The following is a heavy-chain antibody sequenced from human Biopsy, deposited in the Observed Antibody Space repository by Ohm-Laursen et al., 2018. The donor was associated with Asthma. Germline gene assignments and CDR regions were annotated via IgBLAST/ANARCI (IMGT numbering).Heavy chain of an antibody. CDR1: RGSLRVYV. CDR3: ASGPEWYGLDV. D-gene: IGHD3-3*01. Sequence: SETLSLTCGVYRGSLRVYVWSWIRQPPGKGLEWIGESNQGGSPTFNPSLKSRVTISRDTSKNQLSLKLRSVTAADTGVYYCASGPEWYGLDVWGQGTTVTVSS. V-gene: IGHV4-34*01. CDR2: SNQGGSP. J-gene: IGHJ6*02.